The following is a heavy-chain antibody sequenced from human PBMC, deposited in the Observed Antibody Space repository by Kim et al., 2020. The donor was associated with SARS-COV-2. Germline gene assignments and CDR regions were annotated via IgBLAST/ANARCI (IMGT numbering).Heavy chain of an antibody. D-gene: IGHD4-17*01. Sequence: GESLKISCKGSGYSFTSYWISWVRQMPGKGLEWMGRIDPSDSYTNYSPSFQGHVTISADKSISTAYLQWSSLKASDTAMYYCASTTVGGLSVDYWGQGTLVTVSS. CDR1: GYSFTSYW. CDR3: ASTTVGGLSVDY. J-gene: IGHJ4*02. V-gene: IGHV5-10-1*01. CDR2: IDPSDSYT.